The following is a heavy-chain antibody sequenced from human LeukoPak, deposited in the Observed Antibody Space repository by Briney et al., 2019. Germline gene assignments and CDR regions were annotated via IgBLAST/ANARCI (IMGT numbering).Heavy chain of an antibody. CDR3: AKPLGYCSSTSCPPWVDP. V-gene: IGHV3-49*04. CDR2: IRSKVYGATT. CDR1: GFSIGDSA. J-gene: IGHJ5*02. D-gene: IGHD2-2*01. Sequence: GGSLRLSCTTSGFSIGDSAMSWVRQAPGKGLEWISYIRSKVYGATTAYAASVKGRFTISRDESKSIVYLQMSGLKTEDTAVYYCAKPLGYCSSTSCPPWVDPWGQGTLVTVSS.